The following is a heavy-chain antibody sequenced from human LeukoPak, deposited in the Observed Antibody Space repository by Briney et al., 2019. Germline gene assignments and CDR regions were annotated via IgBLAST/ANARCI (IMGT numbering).Heavy chain of an antibody. CDR2: INHSGST. D-gene: IGHD3-3*01. CDR3: ARHEALDDFWSGYPNWFDP. CDR1: GGSFSGYY. Sequence: SETLSLTCAVYGGSFSGYYWSWIRQPPGKGLEWIGEINHSGSTNYNPSLKSRVTISVDTSKNQFSLKLSSVTAADTAVYYCARHEALDDFWSGYPNWFDPWGQGTLVTVSS. V-gene: IGHV4-34*01. J-gene: IGHJ5*02.